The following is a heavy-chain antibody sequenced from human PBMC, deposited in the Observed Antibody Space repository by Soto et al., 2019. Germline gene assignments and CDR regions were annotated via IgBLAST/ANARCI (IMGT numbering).Heavy chain of an antibody. Sequence: GGSRTLSFAASGFTFGSKWMSWVRPATGKAQSWLGTIKMDASEKKYVDSVKGRFTMSRDNAKNSLYLQMDSLRAEDTAVYYWARDSAHSPGSSVNHGLDFWGQSPLVTVTS. CDR1: GFTFGSKW. CDR3: ARDSAHSPGSSVNHGLDF. V-gene: IGHV3-7*01. D-gene: IGHD1-26*01. J-gene: IGHJ4*02. CDR2: IKMDASEK.